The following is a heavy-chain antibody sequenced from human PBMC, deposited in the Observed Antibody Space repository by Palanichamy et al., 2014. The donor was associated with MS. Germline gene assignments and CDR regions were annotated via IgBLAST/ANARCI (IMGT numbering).Heavy chain of an antibody. J-gene: IGHJ4*02. D-gene: IGHD3-10*01. CDR1: GFTFSNYA. CDR2: ISSNTLAT. V-gene: IGHV3-23*01. Sequence: EVQLLDSGGGLVQPGGSLRLSCTASGFTFSNYAMSWVRQAPGKGLEWVSAISSNTLATYYADSVKGRFTISRDNSKNTLYLQMNNLRAEDTVVYYCAKWLRSGSYYSDYWGQGTLVTVSP. CDR3: AKWLRSGSYYSDY.